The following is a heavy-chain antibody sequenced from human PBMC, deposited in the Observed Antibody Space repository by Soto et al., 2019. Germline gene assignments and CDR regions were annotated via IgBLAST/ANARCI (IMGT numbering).Heavy chain of an antibody. V-gene: IGHV1-3*01. CDR2: INAGNGDS. D-gene: IGHD4-4*01. Sequence: ASVKVSCKASEYTFSSYTLHWVRQAPGQRLEWMGWINAGNGDSKYSQKFQGRVSISRDTSASTASMELSGLTSEDTAVYYCARELQGLYYFDYWGQGTLVTVSS. CDR1: EYTFSSYT. CDR3: ARELQGLYYFDY. J-gene: IGHJ4*02.